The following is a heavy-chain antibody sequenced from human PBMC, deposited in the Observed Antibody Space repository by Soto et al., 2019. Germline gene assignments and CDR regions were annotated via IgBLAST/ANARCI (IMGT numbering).Heavy chain of an antibody. D-gene: IGHD1-20*01. Sequence: QVRLVQSGAEVKKPGASVKVSCKASGYTFTSYGISWVRQAPGQGLEWMGWISAYNGNTNYAQKLQGRVTMTTDTSTSTAYMELRSLRSDDTAVYYCARRVGGRYNWNVPHGMDVWGQGTTVTVSS. J-gene: IGHJ6*02. V-gene: IGHV1-18*01. CDR3: ARRVGGRYNWNVPHGMDV. CDR1: GYTFTSYG. CDR2: ISAYNGNT.